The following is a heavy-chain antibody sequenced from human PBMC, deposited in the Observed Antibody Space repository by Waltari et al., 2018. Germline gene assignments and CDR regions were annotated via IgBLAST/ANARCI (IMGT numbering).Heavy chain of an antibody. CDR3: ARFSGPLLAHNWFDP. J-gene: IGHJ5*02. V-gene: IGHV5-51*01. CDR1: GYCFSAYW. Sequence: EAQLVQSGAEVKKPGESLKIPCKGSGYCFSAYWISWVRQMPGIGLEWMGIIYPGYSNTIYSPSFQGQVTMSADKSISTAYLQWSSLKASDTAIYYCARFSGPLLAHNWFDPWGQGTLVTVSS. D-gene: IGHD1-26*01. CDR2: IYPGYSNT.